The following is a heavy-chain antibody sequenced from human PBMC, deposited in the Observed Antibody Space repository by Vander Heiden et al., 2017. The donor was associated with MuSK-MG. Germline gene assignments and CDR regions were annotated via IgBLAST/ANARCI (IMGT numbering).Heavy chain of an antibody. D-gene: IGHD7-27*01. Sequence: QVQLVQSGAEVKTPGASVKRSCKASGYTFTPYDIHRVRQATGQGLEWMGWMNPNSGNTGYEQKFQGRVTMTRSTSISTAYMELSSLRSEDTAVYYCARGGAGARGWGQGTRVTVSS. J-gene: IGHJ4*02. CDR3: ARGGAGARG. CDR2: MNPNSGNT. V-gene: IGHV1-8*01. CDR1: GYTFTPYD.